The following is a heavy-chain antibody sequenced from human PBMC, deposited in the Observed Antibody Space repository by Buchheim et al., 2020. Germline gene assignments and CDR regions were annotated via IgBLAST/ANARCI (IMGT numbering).Heavy chain of an antibody. J-gene: IGHJ4*02. Sequence: EVQLVESGGGLVQPGGFLRLSCAASGFTFSSYWMSWVRQAPGKGLEWVANIKQDGSEKYYVDSVKGRFTISRDNAKNSLYLQMNSLRAEDTAVYYCARVSSGWPLPYYFDYWGQGTL. D-gene: IGHD6-19*01. CDR1: GFTFSSYW. CDR2: IKQDGSEK. CDR3: ARVSSGWPLPYYFDY. V-gene: IGHV3-7*04.